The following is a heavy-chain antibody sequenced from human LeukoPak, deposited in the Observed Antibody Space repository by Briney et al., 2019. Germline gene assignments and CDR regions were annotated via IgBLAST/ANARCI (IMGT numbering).Heavy chain of an antibody. V-gene: IGHV3-21*01. D-gene: IGHD2/OR15-2a*01. CDR3: TRDATYYLRYGYFDY. CDR1: GFTLSSSA. Sequence: MPGGSLRLSCAASGFTLSSSAMNWVRQAPGKGLEWVSSINNVASHIYYAGSVRGRFTISRDNAKNSVYLQMNSLRAEDTAVYYCTRDATYYLRYGYFDYWGQGTLVTVSS. J-gene: IGHJ4*02. CDR2: INNVASHI.